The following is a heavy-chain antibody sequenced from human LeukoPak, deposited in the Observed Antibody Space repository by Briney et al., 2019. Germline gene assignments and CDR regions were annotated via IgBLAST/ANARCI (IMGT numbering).Heavy chain of an antibody. CDR1: GYTFSDYY. V-gene: IGHV1-2*02. CDR3: ARSGSGWFHDSGYYYMDV. D-gene: IGHD6-19*01. J-gene: IGHJ6*03. Sequence: ASVKVSCKTSGYTFSDYYIHWIRQAPGQGLEWVGWINPNSGDTDYAQKFQGRVTVTRDTSISTAYMELGRLRSDDTAVYYCARSGSGWFHDSGYYYMDVWGKGTTVTVSS. CDR2: INPNSGDT.